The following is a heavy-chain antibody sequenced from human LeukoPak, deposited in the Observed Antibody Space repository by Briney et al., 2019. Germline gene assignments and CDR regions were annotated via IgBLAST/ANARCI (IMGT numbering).Heavy chain of an antibody. D-gene: IGHD2-2*01. CDR3: AREPAPYHFDY. Sequence: PGRSLRLSCAASGFTFSSYGMHWVRHTLGKGLEWVAVIWYDGSKKYYGDSVKGRFTISRDNSKNTLYLQMNSLRAEDTAVYSCAREPAPYHFDYWGQGTLVTVSS. J-gene: IGHJ4*02. CDR1: GFTFSSYG. CDR2: IWYDGSKK. V-gene: IGHV3-33*01.